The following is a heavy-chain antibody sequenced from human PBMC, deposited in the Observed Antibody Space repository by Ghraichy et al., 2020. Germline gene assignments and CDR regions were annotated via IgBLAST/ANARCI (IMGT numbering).Heavy chain of an antibody. V-gene: IGHV1-2*02. CDR2: LNPNNGVT. CDR1: GYTFTDYY. CDR3: ARDARYCSGGGCYAYSDY. J-gene: IGHJ4*02. Sequence: ASVKVSCKTSGYTFTDYYIHWVRQAPGQGLEWLGWLNPNNGVTYYSQNFQGRVSMTRDTSLTTAYMELSRLRSDDTAVYYCARDARYCSGGGCYAYSDYWGQGTLVTVSS. D-gene: IGHD2-15*01.